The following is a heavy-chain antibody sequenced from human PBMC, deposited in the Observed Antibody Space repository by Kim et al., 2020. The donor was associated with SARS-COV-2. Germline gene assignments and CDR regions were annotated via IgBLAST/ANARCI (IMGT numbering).Heavy chain of an antibody. CDR2: PIFGTA. V-gene: IGHV1-69*01. Sequence: PIFGTANYAQKFQGRVTITADESTSTAYMELSSLRSEDTAVYYCARDISGWGQGTLVTVSS. CDR3: ARDISG. J-gene: IGHJ1*01.